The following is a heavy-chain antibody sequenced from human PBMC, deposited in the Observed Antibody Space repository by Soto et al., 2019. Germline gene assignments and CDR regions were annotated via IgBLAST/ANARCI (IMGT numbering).Heavy chain of an antibody. CDR3: ARLHGYCISSSCHGHYAMDV. CDR2: IYYSGTT. V-gene: IGHV4-39*01. D-gene: IGHD2-2*01. Sequence: PSETLSLTCTVSGGSISNSSYYWGWIRQPPGKGLEWIGSIYYSGTTYYNPSLNSRVTVSVDTSKNQFSLKVTSVTAADTAVYYCARLHGYCISSSCHGHYAMDVCGQGTTVTVSS. J-gene: IGHJ6*02. CDR1: GGSISNSSYY.